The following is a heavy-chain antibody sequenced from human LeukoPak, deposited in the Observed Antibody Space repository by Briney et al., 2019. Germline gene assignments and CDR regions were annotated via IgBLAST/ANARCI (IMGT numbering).Heavy chain of an antibody. D-gene: IGHD3-10*01. Sequence: GGSLRLSCAASGFTFKTYAMSWVRQATGEGREWVASISAGGLNTYYADAVEGRFSISRDNSKDTVFLQMNSLRAEDTALYYCAKYSTSIIRGAFDFWGQGTMVTVSS. J-gene: IGHJ3*01. CDR3: AKYSTSIIRGAFDF. CDR1: GFTFKTYA. V-gene: IGHV3-23*01. CDR2: ISAGGLNT.